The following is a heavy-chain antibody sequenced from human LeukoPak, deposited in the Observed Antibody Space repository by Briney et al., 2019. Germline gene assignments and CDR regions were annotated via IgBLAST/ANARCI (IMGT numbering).Heavy chain of an antibody. D-gene: IGHD3-22*01. CDR3: AREGYYDSSGPPYFDL. V-gene: IGHV3-11*01. CDR2: ISSSGSTI. Sequence: GSLRLSCAASGFTFSDYYMRWIRQASGKGLEWVSYISSSGSTIYYADSVKGRFTISRDNAKNSLYLQMNSLRAEDTAVYYCAREGYYDSSGPPYFDLWGRGTLVTVSS. J-gene: IGHJ2*01. CDR1: GFTFSDYY.